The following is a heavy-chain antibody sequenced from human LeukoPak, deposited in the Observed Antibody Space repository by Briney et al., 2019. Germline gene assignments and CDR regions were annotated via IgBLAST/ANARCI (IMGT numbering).Heavy chain of an antibody. V-gene: IGHV4-34*01. Sequence: SEALSLTCAVYGGSFSGYYWGWIRQPPGKGLEWIGEINHSGSTNYNPSLKSRVTISVDTSKNQFSLKLSSVTAADTAVYYCARGSVARYYDYVWGSYQKLPTTTNFDYWGQGTLVTVSS. CDR2: INHSGST. CDR1: GGSFSGYY. J-gene: IGHJ4*02. CDR3: ARGSVARYYDYVWGSYQKLPTTTNFDY. D-gene: IGHD3-16*02.